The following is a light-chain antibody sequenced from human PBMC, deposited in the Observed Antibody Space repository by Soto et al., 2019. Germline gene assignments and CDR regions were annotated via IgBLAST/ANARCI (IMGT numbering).Light chain of an antibody. CDR1: QSVRSN. Sequence: EILMTQSPFTLSVSPGERATLSCRASQSVRSNLAWYQQKPGQAPRLLMYDASTRATGIPARFSGSGSGTEFTLTISSLQYEDFAVYYCQQYNYWHPWTFGQGTKVDIK. J-gene: IGKJ1*01. CDR2: DAS. CDR3: QQYNYWHPWT. V-gene: IGKV3-15*01.